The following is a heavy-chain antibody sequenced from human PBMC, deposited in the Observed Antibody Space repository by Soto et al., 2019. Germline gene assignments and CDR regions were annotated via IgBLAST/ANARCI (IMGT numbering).Heavy chain of an antibody. D-gene: IGHD3-22*01. CDR3: ARSNTRYSSPDY. V-gene: IGHV4-59*08. Sequence: QVQLQESGPGLVKPSETLSLTCTVSGDSINKYQWSWVRQPPGKGLEWIGCFYFSTNYNPALNSRVTISVDRSKNHFSLKLTSVTAADTAVYFCARSNTRYSSPDYWGHGTLVTVSS. CDR2: FYFST. CDR1: GDSINKYQ. J-gene: IGHJ4*01.